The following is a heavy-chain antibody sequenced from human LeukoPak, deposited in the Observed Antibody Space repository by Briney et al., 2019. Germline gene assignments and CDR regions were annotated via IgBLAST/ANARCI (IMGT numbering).Heavy chain of an antibody. CDR3: ARGYDSSAYYPFNY. V-gene: IGHV4-59*11. Sequence: SETLSLTCVVSGGSLSTHHWSWIRQSPGRGLEWIGYISDSESTNYNPSLKSRVTISVDTSKNQFSLMLSSVTAADTAVYYCARGYDSSAYYPFNYWGQGTLVTVSS. D-gene: IGHD3-22*01. CDR2: ISDSEST. CDR1: GGSLSTHH. J-gene: IGHJ4*02.